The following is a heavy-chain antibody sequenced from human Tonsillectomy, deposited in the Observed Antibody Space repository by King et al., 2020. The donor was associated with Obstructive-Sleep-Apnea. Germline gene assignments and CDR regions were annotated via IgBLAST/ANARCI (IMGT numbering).Heavy chain of an antibody. Sequence: VQLVESGGGLVQPGGSLRLSCAASGFTFSSYWMSWVRQAPGKGLEWVANIKQDGSEKYYVDSVKGRFTISRDNAKNSLYLQMNSLRAEDTAVYYCARDLWWGGGYAWPDMSFEFWGQGTLVTVSS. CDR2: IKQDGSEK. J-gene: IGHJ4*02. D-gene: IGHD5-12*01. CDR1: GFTFSSYW. CDR3: ARDLWWGGGYAWPDMSFEF. V-gene: IGHV3-7*03.